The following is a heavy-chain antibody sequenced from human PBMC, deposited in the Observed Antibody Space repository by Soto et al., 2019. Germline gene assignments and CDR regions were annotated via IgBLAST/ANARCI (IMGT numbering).Heavy chain of an antibody. CDR1: GFTFSDYA. J-gene: IGHJ4*02. V-gene: IGHV3-23*01. Sequence: EVQLLESGGHFVHPGGSLRLSCAASGFTFSDYAMIWIRQVPGKGQQWVSGLYGSGRGIHYAESVKGRFTISRDNSAYAVYLQMNNLRVEDSAIYYCAKDAVSRDGVWLAHVWGQGTVVTVS. D-gene: IGHD5-12*01. CDR3: AKDAVSRDGVWLAHV. CDR2: LYGSGRGI.